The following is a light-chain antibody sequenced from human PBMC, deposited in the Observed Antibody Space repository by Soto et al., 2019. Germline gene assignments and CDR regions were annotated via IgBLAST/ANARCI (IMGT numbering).Light chain of an antibody. CDR3: SSYAGSDNFEV. J-gene: IGLJ2*01. V-gene: IGLV2-8*01. CDR1: RSDVGDYNY. Sequence: QSVLTQPPSASGSPGQSVTISCTGTRSDVGDYNYVSWYQQHPGKAPKLLIYEVTKRPSGVPDRFSGSKSVNTASLTVSGLQAEDEADYYCSSYAGSDNFEVFGGGTKLTVL. CDR2: EVT.